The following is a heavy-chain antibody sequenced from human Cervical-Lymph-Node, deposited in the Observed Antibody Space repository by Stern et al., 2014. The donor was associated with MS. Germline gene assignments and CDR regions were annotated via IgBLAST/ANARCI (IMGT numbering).Heavy chain of an antibody. CDR3: ARGELKEGLVRGMDV. V-gene: IGHV1-69*01. CDR2: IIQIFGTA. Sequence: QLVQSGAEVKKPGSSVKVSCKASGGTFSSYAISWVRKAPGQGLEGMGGIIQIFGTANYAQKFKGRAPVTAEESTSTSYMELSSLRSEDTAVYYCARGELKEGLVRGMDVWGQGTTVTVSS. J-gene: IGHJ6*02. CDR1: GGTFSSYA. D-gene: IGHD1-26*01.